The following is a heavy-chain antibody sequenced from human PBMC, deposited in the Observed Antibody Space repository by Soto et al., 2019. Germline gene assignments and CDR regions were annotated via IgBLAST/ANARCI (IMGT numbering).Heavy chain of an antibody. D-gene: IGHD3-22*01. V-gene: IGHV1-46*01. CDR3: ARAEGVVVIDYYYYGMDV. J-gene: IGHJ6*02. CDR1: GYTFTSYY. Sequence: GASVKVSCKASGYTFTSYYMHWVRQAPGQGLEWMGIINPSGGSTSYAQKFQGRVTMTRDTSTSTVYMELSSLRSEDTAVYYCARAEGVVVIDYYYYGMDVWGQGTTVTVSS. CDR2: INPSGGST.